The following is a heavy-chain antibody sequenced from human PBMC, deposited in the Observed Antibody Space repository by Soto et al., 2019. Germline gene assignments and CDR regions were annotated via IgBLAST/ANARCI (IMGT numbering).Heavy chain of an antibody. D-gene: IGHD6-6*01. CDR1: GGSISSGGYY. CDR3: ARGISSSSGADY. V-gene: IGHV4-31*03. CDR2: IYYSGST. J-gene: IGHJ4*02. Sequence: LSLTCTVSGGSISSGGYYWSWIRQHPGKGLEWIGYIYYSGSTYYNPSLKSRVTISVDTSKNQFSLKLSSVTAADTAVYYCARGISSSSGADYWGQGTLVTVSS.